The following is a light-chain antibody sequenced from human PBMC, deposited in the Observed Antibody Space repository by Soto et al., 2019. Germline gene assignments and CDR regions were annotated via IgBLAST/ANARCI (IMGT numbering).Light chain of an antibody. CDR3: SPYTNSITHV. CDR1: SSDVGGYDY. CDR2: GVS. Sequence: QSALTQPASVSGSPGQSITISCTGTSSDVGGYDYVSWYQQHPGKAPKLMIYGVSNRPSGGSNRFSGSKSGNTASLTISGLQAEDEADYYCSPYTNSITHVFGGGTKVTVL. V-gene: IGLV2-14*03. J-gene: IGLJ3*02.